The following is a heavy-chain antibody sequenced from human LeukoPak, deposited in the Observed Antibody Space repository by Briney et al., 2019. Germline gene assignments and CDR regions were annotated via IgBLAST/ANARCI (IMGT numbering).Heavy chain of an antibody. Sequence: PWETLSLTCTVSGGSISGGGYYWSWIRQHPGKGLEWVGYSYYSRSTSYNPSLQSRLTISIDTSKNQFSLKLNPVTAANTPAYYCARSGYGNSLALLARAYWGQGILVTVSS. D-gene: IGHD5-24*01. CDR2: SYYSRST. V-gene: IGHV4-31*03. CDR1: GGSISGGGYY. CDR3: ARSGYGNSLALLARAY. J-gene: IGHJ4*02.